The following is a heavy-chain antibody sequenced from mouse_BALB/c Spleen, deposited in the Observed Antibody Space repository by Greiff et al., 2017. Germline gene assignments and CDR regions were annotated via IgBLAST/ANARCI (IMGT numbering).Heavy chain of an antibody. CDR1: GYTFTSYV. J-gene: IGHJ3*01. CDR2: INPYNDGT. D-gene: IGHD1-2*01. Sequence: EVQLQQSGPELVKPGASVKMSCKASGYTFTSYVMHWVKQKPGQGLEWIGYINPYNDGTKYNEKFKGKATLTSDKSSSTAYMELSSLTSEDSAVYYCAMGFTTATFAYWGQGTLVTVSA. CDR3: AMGFTTATFAY. V-gene: IGHV1-14*01.